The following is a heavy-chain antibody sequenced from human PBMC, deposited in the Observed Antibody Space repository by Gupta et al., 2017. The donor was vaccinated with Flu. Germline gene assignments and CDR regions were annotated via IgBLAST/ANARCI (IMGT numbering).Heavy chain of an antibody. CDR1: NSST. D-gene: IGHD5-12*01. V-gene: IGHV6-1*01. Sequence: NSSTWSWIRQSPSRGIGWLGRTYYRSKWYNDYALSVKTRITVNADTSANPLSLHLNSVTPEDTAVYYCARGRDGFNHCDLWGQGTLDTVSS. J-gene: IGHJ5*02. CDR3: ARGRDGFNHCDL. CDR2: TYYRSKWYN.